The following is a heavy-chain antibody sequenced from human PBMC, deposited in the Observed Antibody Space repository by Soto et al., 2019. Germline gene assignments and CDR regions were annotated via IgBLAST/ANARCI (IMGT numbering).Heavy chain of an antibody. Sequence: GGSLRLSCAASGFTFSSYAMSWVRQAPGKGLEWVSAISGSGGSTYYADSVKGRFTISRDNSKNTLYLQMNSLRAEDTAVYYCAKAQYSSSWYSKSGFPATHYYGMDVWGQGTTVTVSS. CDR2: ISGSGGST. D-gene: IGHD6-13*01. V-gene: IGHV3-23*01. CDR3: AKAQYSSSWYSKSGFPATHYYGMDV. CDR1: GFTFSSYA. J-gene: IGHJ6*02.